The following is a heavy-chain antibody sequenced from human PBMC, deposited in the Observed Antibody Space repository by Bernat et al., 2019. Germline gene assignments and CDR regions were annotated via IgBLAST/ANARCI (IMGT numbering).Heavy chain of an antibody. V-gene: IGHV5-51*01. CDR3: ARISDYDTRGSDFDY. J-gene: IGHJ4*02. Sequence: EVQLVQSGAEVKKPGESLKISCKGSGYSFTSYWIAWVRQMPVKGLEWMGIIYPGVSDTKYSPPFQGQVTISADKSITTAYLQWSSLKASDTAMYYCARISDYDTRGSDFDYWGQGTLVTVSS. D-gene: IGHD3-22*01. CDR1: GYSFTSYW. CDR2: IYPGVSDT.